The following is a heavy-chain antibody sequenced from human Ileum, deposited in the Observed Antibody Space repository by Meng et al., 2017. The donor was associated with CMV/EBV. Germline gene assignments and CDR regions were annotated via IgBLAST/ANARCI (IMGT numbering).Heavy chain of an antibody. V-gene: IGHV3-21*01. J-gene: IGHJ4*02. CDR1: GFTLSPYN. Sequence: GGSLRLSCTASGFTLSPYNMNWLRLTPGKRLELVAATQTSGYPTYYSDKVKDRFTNSKNDTKNSVFLQMNGLTDDDAGVYYCARDRLQGNHSGPGYWGQGTLVTVSS. CDR2: TQTSGYPT. D-gene: IGHD1-14*01. CDR3: ARDRLQGNHSGPGY.